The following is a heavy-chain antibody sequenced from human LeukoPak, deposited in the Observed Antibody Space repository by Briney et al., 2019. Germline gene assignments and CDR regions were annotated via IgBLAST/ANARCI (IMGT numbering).Heavy chain of an antibody. V-gene: IGHV5-51*01. CDR2: IYPGDSDA. Sequence: GESLKISCKGSGYSFTSYWIGWVRQMPGKGLEWLGIIYPGDSDARYSPSFQGQVTISADKSISTTYLQWSSLKASDTAMYYCARRRDLYSGSYYPFDYWGQGTLVTVSS. D-gene: IGHD1-26*01. J-gene: IGHJ4*02. CDR1: GYSFTSYW. CDR3: ARRRDLYSGSYYPFDY.